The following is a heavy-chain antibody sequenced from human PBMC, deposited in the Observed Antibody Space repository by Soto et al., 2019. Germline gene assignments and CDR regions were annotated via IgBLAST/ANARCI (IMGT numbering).Heavy chain of an antibody. D-gene: IGHD7-27*01. CDR3: ARASLGIISEFDY. Sequence: ASVKVSCKASGYTFTSYAMHWVRQAPGQRLEWMGWINAGNGNTKYSQKFQGRVTITRDTSASTAYMELSSLRSEDTAVYCCARASLGIISEFDYWGQGTLVTVSS. CDR2: INAGNGNT. J-gene: IGHJ4*02. CDR1: GYTFTSYA. V-gene: IGHV1-3*01.